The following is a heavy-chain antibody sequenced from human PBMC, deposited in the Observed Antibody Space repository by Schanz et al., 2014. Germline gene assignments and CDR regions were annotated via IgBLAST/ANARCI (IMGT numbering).Heavy chain of an antibody. CDR2: IRYDGSSK. CDR3: AKEDRNHNSDYVY. J-gene: IGHJ4*02. Sequence: QVQLVQSGGGVVQPGGSLRLSCAASGFTFTSYSMHWVRQAPGRGLEWVAFIRYDGSSKYYADSERGRFTISRDDSKNTLYLQMNSLRPEDTAVYYCAKEDRNHNSDYVYWGQGTLVTVSS. V-gene: IGHV3-30*02. D-gene: IGHD3-22*01. CDR1: GFTFTSYS.